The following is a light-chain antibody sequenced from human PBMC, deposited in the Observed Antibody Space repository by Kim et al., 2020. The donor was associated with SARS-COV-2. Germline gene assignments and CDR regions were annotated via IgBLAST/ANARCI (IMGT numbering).Light chain of an antibody. Sequence: DIQMTQSPSSLSASVGDRVTITCRASQNISNYLAWYQQEPGKVPKLLIYAASALQSGVPSRFGGSGSGTDFTLTITSLQPEDVATYYCQTYNSDPWTFGPGTKVDIK. CDR3: QTYNSDPWT. CDR1: QNISNY. J-gene: IGKJ1*01. V-gene: IGKV1-27*01. CDR2: AAS.